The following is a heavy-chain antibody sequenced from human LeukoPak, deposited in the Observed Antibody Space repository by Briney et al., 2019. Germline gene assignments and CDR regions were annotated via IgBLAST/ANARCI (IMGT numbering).Heavy chain of an antibody. D-gene: IGHD3-10*01. CDR3: ARAPYNYYGSGSLMGGFDY. J-gene: IGHJ4*02. Sequence: GGSLRLSCAASGFTFSSYAMHWVRQAPGKGLEWVAVISCDGSNKYYADSVKGRFTISRDNSKNTLYLQMNSLRAEDTAVYYCARAPYNYYGSGSLMGGFDYWGQGTLVTVSS. V-gene: IGHV3-30*01. CDR1: GFTFSSYA. CDR2: ISCDGSNK.